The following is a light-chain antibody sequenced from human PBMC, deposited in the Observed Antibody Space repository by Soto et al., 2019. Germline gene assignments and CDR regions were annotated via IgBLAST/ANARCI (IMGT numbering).Light chain of an antibody. V-gene: IGKV1-9*01. Sequence: DIQLTQSPSFLSASVVDRFTMTCRASQGISTYLAWYQQKPGKAPKLLIYAASTLQSGVPSRFSGSGSETEFALAISSLQPEDFATYYCQQLITYPQTFGQGTKVDIK. CDR2: AAS. J-gene: IGKJ1*01. CDR1: QGISTY. CDR3: QQLITYPQT.